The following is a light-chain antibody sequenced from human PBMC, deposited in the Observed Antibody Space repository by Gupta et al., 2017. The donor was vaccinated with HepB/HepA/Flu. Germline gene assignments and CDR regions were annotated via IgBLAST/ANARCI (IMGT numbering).Light chain of an antibody. Sequence: SSELTHDHAVSVALGQTVRITCQGGSLSTYYASWYQQKPGQAPVLVIYGKNNRPSGIPDRFSGSSSGNTASLTITGAQAGDEADYYCNSRDSSDNHVVFGGGTKLTVL. CDR3: NSRDSSDNHVV. CDR1: SLSTYY. V-gene: IGLV3-19*01. J-gene: IGLJ2*01. CDR2: GKN.